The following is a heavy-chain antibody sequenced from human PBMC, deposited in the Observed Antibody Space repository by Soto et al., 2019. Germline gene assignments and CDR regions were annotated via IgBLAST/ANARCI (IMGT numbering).Heavy chain of an antibody. J-gene: IGHJ4*02. Sequence: GGSLRLSCAVSGFSFGTYTVNWVRQAPGTGLEWVSGLSDSVGTTHYAYSVKGRFTISRDKSKNTLYLQMNNLRAEDTAVYYCAKHSIGGRLQSPFDLWGQGTQVTVSS. CDR1: GFSFGTYT. CDR2: LSDSVGTT. CDR3: AKHSIGGRLQSPFDL. V-gene: IGHV3-23*01. D-gene: IGHD1-1*01.